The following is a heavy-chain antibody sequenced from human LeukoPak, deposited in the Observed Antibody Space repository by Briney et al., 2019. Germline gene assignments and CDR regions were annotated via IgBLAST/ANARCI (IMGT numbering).Heavy chain of an antibody. D-gene: IGHD3-9*01. CDR2: ISSSSSYI. CDR1: GFTFSSYV. J-gene: IGHJ4*02. CDR3: AVDILTGYSDPDY. V-gene: IGHV3-21*01. Sequence: GGSLRLSCAASGFTFSSYVMSWVRQAPGKGLEWVSSISSSSSYIYYADSVKGRFTISRDNAKNSLYLQMNSLRAEDTAVYYCAVDILTGYSDPDYWGQGTLVTVSS.